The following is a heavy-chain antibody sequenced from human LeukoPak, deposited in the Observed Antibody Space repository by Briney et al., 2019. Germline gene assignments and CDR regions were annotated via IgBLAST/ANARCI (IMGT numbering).Heavy chain of an antibody. CDR3: TSLLGYCTNDVCYNY. D-gene: IGHD2-8*01. J-gene: IGHJ4*02. V-gene: IGHV3-73*01. Sequence: GGSLRLSCAASGFTFSSFPMIWVRQASGKGLEGVGRIRSEPNSYATAYAASVKGSFTISRDDSKNTAYLQMNSLKTEDTAVYYCTSLLGYCTNDVCYNYWGQGTLVTVSS. CDR1: GFTFSSFP. CDR2: IRSEPNSYAT.